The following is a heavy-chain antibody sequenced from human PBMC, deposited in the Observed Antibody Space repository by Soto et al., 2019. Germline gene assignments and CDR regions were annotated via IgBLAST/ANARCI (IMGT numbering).Heavy chain of an antibody. D-gene: IGHD6-6*01. Sequence: QVQLVQSGAEVKKPGSSVQVSCKASGGTFSSYAISWVRQAPGQGLEWMGGIIPIFGTANYAQKFQGRVTITADESTSTAYMELSSLRSEDTAVYYCARDEVAARLNYYFGMDVWGQGTTVTVSS. CDR2: IIPIFGTA. CDR3: ARDEVAARLNYYFGMDV. J-gene: IGHJ6*02. CDR1: GGTFSSYA. V-gene: IGHV1-69*01.